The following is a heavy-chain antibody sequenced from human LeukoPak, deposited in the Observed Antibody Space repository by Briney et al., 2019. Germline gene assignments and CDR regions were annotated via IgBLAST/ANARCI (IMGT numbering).Heavy chain of an antibody. CDR3: ARYCSGGSCYSDSDY. Sequence: SETLSLTCAVSGGSISSSNWWSWVRQPPGKGLEWIGEIYHSGSTNYNPSLKSRVTISVDTSKNQFSLKLSSVTAADTAVYYCARYCSGGSCYSDSDYWGQGTLVTVSS. D-gene: IGHD2-15*01. V-gene: IGHV4-4*02. J-gene: IGHJ4*02. CDR2: IYHSGST. CDR1: GGSISSSNW.